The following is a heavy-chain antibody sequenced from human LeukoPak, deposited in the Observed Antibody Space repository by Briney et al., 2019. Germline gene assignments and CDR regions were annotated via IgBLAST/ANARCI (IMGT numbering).Heavy chain of an antibody. J-gene: IGHJ6*03. V-gene: IGHV4-39*07. Sequence: PSETLSLTCTVSGGSISSSSYYWGWIRQPPGKGLEWIGSIYYSGSTYYNPSLKSRVTISVDTSKNQFSLKLSSVTAADTAVYYCAREGQYYDFWSGYPNYYYYMDVWGKGTTVTVSS. CDR3: AREGQYYDFWSGYPNYYYYMDV. CDR1: GGSISSSSYY. CDR2: IYYSGST. D-gene: IGHD3-3*01.